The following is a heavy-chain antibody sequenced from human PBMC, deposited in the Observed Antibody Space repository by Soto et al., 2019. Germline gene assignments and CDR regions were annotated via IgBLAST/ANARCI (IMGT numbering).Heavy chain of an antibody. CDR3: VKVRNFATPGTFDY. J-gene: IGHJ4*02. D-gene: IGHD2-15*01. Sequence: GGSLRLSCSASGFTFSSYAMHWVRQAPGKGLEYVSAISSNGGSTYYADSVKGRFTISRDNSKNTLYLQMSSLRAEDTAVYYCVKVRNFATPGTFDYWGQGTLVTVSS. CDR1: GFTFSSYA. CDR2: ISSNGGST. V-gene: IGHV3-64D*08.